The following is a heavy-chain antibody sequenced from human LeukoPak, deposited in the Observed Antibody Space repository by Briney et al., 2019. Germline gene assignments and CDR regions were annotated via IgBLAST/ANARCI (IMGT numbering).Heavy chain of an antibody. Sequence: PGGSLRLSCAASGFSFSSYCMHWVRQVPGKGLEWVALIWYDGGNKYYADSVKGRFTISRDNSKDTLYLQMNSLRAEDTAVYYCARDPHYYGSGSAGSWGQGTLVTVSS. D-gene: IGHD3-10*01. CDR2: IWYDGGNK. V-gene: IGHV3-33*01. J-gene: IGHJ4*02. CDR1: GFSFSSYC. CDR3: ARDPHYYGSGSAGS.